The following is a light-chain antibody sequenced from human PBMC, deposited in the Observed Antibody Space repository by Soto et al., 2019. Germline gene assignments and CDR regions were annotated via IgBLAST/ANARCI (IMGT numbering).Light chain of an antibody. CDR2: DAS. CDR3: QHYKSFPYT. V-gene: IGKV1-5*01. Sequence: DIQMTQTPSTLSASVGDRVTITCRATEYIGYFLAWYQQAPGKAPQLLISDASKIQSGVPSRFSGSGAGTEFTLTITSLQADDFATYYCQHYKSFPYTFGPGTKLDI. CDR1: EYIGYF. J-gene: IGKJ2*01.